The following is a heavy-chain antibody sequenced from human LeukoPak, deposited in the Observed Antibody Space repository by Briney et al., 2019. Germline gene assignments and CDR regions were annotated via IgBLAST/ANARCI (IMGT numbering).Heavy chain of an antibody. V-gene: IGHV3-74*01. CDR1: GFTFSSHW. D-gene: IGHD3-22*01. Sequence: GGSLRLSCAASGFTFSSHWMHWVRQAPGKGLVWVSRIKSDGSSTNYADSVKGRFTISRDNAKNTLYLQMNSLRAEDTAVYYCARNSSAYYGGDDAFDIWGQGTMVTVSS. CDR2: IKSDGSST. J-gene: IGHJ3*02. CDR3: ARNSSAYYGGDDAFDI.